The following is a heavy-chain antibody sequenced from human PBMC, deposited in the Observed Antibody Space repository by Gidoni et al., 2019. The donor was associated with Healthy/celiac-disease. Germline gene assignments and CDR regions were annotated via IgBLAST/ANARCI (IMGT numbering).Heavy chain of an antibody. J-gene: IGHJ5*02. V-gene: IGHV3-30-3*01. CDR1: GFTFSSYA. CDR2: ISYDGSNK. CDR3: AGNNMVRGVTGWFDP. Sequence: QVQLVESGGGVVQPGRSLRLSCAASGFTFSSYAMHWVRQAPGKGLEWVAVISYDGSNKYYADSVKGRFTISRDNSKNTLYLQMNSLRAEDTAVYYCAGNNMVRGVTGWFDPWGQGTLVTVSS. D-gene: IGHD3-10*01.